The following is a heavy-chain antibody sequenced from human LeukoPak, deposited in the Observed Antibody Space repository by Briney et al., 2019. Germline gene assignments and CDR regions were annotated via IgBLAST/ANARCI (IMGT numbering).Heavy chain of an antibody. CDR1: GFTVSGNY. V-gene: IGHV3-23*01. CDR2: LSATGGSK. D-gene: IGHD3-22*01. CDR3: AKLGNYYESSTYPDY. Sequence: GGSLRLSCAVSGFTVSGNYMSWVRQAPGKGLESVSSLSATGGSKFHADSVRGRFTISRDNSKNTVYLQMNSLRAEDTAVYYCAKLGNYYESSTYPDYWGQRTLVTVSS. J-gene: IGHJ4*02.